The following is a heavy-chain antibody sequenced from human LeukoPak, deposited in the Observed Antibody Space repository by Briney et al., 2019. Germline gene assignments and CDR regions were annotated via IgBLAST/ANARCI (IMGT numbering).Heavy chain of an antibody. CDR3: AKDGTGYCSGGSCPVPMDV. V-gene: IGHV3-23*01. J-gene: IGHJ6*03. D-gene: IGHD2-15*01. CDR1: GFTFSSYP. CDR2: LNGSGGST. Sequence: QAGGSLRFSGSASGFTFSSYPMGWVRQAQGKGLKWLLDLNGSGGSTYYADSVKGRFTISRDNSKNTLYLQMNSLRAEDTAVCYCAKDGTGYCSGGSCPVPMDVWGKGTTVTVSS.